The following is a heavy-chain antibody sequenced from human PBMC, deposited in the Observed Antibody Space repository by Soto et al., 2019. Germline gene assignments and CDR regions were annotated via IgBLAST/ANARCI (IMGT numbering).Heavy chain of an antibody. CDR3: ARQGDHVAVAWDY. Sequence: SETLSLTXTVSGGSISSSSYYWGWIRQPPGKGLEWIGSIYYSGSTYYNPSLKSRVTISVDTSKNQFSLKLSSVTAADTAVYYCARQGDHVAVAWDYWGQGTLVTVSS. J-gene: IGHJ4*02. CDR2: IYYSGST. V-gene: IGHV4-39*01. D-gene: IGHD6-19*01. CDR1: GGSISSSSYY.